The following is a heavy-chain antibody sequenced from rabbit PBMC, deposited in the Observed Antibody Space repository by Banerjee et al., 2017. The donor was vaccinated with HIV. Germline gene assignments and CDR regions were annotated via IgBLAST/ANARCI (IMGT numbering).Heavy chain of an antibody. CDR2: IGTSSGIT. Sequence: QQQLEESGGGLVKPGGTLTLTCKASGIDVSRDYYMCGVRRAPGKGLEWIACIGTSSGITWYASWVNGRFTISRSTSLSTVDLKMTSLTVADTATYFCARDYAGYIGYGYYFNLWGPGTLVTVS. CDR3: ARDYAGYIGYGYYFNL. J-gene: IGHJ4*01. V-gene: IGHV1S43*01. CDR1: GIDVSRDYY. D-gene: IGHD7-1*01.